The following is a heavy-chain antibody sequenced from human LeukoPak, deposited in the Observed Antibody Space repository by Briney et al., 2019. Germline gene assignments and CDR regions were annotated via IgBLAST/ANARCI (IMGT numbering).Heavy chain of an antibody. CDR1: GFTFSSYS. CDR3: APDGGAKDFGVVINFDY. CDR2: ISSSSSYI. Sequence: GGSLRLSCAASGFTFSSYSMNWVRQAPGKGLEWVSSISSSSSYIYYADSVKGRFTISRDNAKNSLYLQMNSLRAEDTAVYYCAPDGGAKDFGVVINFDYWGQGTLVTVSS. V-gene: IGHV3-21*01. D-gene: IGHD3-3*01. J-gene: IGHJ4*02.